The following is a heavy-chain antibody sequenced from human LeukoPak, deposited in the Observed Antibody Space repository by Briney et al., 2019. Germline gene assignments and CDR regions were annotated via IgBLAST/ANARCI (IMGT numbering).Heavy chain of an antibody. Sequence: PGGSLRLSCAASGFTFSNHGMHWVGQAPGKGLEWVAVIWYDGSNKYYADSVKGRFTLSRDNSKNTLFLQMNSLRPEDTAVYFCARDLTQLALFYYWGQGTLVTVSS. V-gene: IGHV3-33*01. J-gene: IGHJ4*02. CDR3: ARDLTQLALFYY. D-gene: IGHD6-13*01. CDR2: IWYDGSNK. CDR1: GFTFSNHG.